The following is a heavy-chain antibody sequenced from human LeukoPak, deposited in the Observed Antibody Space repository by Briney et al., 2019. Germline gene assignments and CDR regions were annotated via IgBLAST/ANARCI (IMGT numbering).Heavy chain of an antibody. V-gene: IGHV3-23*01. CDR1: GFTFSSYA. CDR2: ISGSGGST. Sequence: GGSLRLSCAASGFTFSSYAMSWDRQAPGKGLEWVSAISGSGGSTYYADSVKGRFTISRDNSKNTLYLQMNSLRAEDTAVYYCAKDEGNYDILTGYYTYFDYWGQGTLVTVSS. J-gene: IGHJ4*02. CDR3: AKDEGNYDILTGYYTYFDY. D-gene: IGHD3-9*01.